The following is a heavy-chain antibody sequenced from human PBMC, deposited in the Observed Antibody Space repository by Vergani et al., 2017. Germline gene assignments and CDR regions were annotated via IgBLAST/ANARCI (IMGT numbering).Heavy chain of an antibody. CDR3: ARKPYGSGHGMDV. J-gene: IGHJ6*02. CDR2: ISSSSSYI. V-gene: IGHV3-21*01. CDR1: GFTFSSYS. D-gene: IGHD3-10*01. Sequence: EVQLVESGGGLVKPGGSLRLSCAASGFTFSSYSMNWVRQAPGKGLVWVSSISSSSSYIYYADSVKGRFTISSDNAKNSLYLQMNSLRAEDTAVYYCARKPYGSGHGMDVWGQGTTVTVSS.